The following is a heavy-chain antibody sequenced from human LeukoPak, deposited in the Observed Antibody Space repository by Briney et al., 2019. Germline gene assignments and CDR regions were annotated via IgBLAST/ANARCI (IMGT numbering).Heavy chain of an antibody. CDR1: GFTFSSYG. Sequence: GGSLRLSCAASGFTFSSYGMHWVRQAPGKGLEWVAVISYDGSNKYYADSVKGRFTISRDNSKNTLYLQMNSLRAEDTAVYYCARGRFLEWLLLIYYYYGMDVWGQGTTVTVSS. CDR3: ARGRFLEWLLLIYYYYGMDV. D-gene: IGHD3-3*01. V-gene: IGHV3-30*03. CDR2: ISYDGSNK. J-gene: IGHJ6*02.